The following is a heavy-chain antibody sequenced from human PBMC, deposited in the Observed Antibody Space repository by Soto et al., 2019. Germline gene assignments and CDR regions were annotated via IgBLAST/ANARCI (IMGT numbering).Heavy chain of an antibody. J-gene: IGHJ4*02. CDR1: GFTFSSYG. Sequence: GGSLRLSCAASGFTFSSYGMHWVRQAPGKGLEWVAVIWGSGSNTYYADSVKGRFTISRDNSKNTLYLQMNSLRAEDTAVYYCAKDTYYDILTGPYWGQGTLVTVSS. D-gene: IGHD3-9*01. CDR2: IWGSGSNT. CDR3: AKDTYYDILTGPY. V-gene: IGHV3-33*06.